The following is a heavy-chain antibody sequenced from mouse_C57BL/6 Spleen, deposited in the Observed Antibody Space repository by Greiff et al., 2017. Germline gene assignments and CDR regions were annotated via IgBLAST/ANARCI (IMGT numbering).Heavy chain of an antibody. CDR3: ARRGYYYGSSSWYFDV. V-gene: IGHV1-26*01. J-gene: IGHJ1*03. CDR1: GYTFTDYY. D-gene: IGHD1-1*01. CDR2: INPNNGGT. Sequence: EVQLQQSGPELVKPGASVKISCKASGYTFTDYYMNWVKQSHGKSLEWIGDINPNNGGTSYNQKFKGKATLTVDKSSSTAYMELRSLTSEDSAVYYCARRGYYYGSSSWYFDVWGTGTTVTVSS.